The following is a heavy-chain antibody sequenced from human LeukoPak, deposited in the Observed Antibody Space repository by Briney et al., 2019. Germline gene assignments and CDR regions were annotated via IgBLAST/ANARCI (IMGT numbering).Heavy chain of an antibody. CDR3: ARGVPGRSRYYYYYMDV. D-gene: IGHD2-15*01. V-gene: IGHV1-69*05. J-gene: IGHJ6*03. CDR2: IIPIFGTA. Sequence: SSVKVSCKASGGTFSSYAISWVRQAPGQGLEWMGRIIPIFGTANYAQKFQGRVTITTDESTSTAYMELSSLRSEDTAGYYCARGVPGRSRYYYYYMDVWGKGTTVTVSS. CDR1: GGTFSSYA.